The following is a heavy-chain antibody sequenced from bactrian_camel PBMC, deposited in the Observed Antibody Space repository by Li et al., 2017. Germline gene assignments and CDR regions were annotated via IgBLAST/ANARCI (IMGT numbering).Heavy chain of an antibody. D-gene: IGHD3*01. CDR1: GFTSNNCG. V-gene: IGHV3S55*01. J-gene: IGHJ4*01. CDR3: ATGATDEGARLSAVCRL. CDR2: LNTDGTT. Sequence: HVQLVESGGGSVQIGGSLRVSCTVPGFTSNNCGMNWYRQAPGKEREFVASLNTDGTTDYGDSVKGRFTISQDNAKNTLYLQMNSLKPEDTAMYTCATGATDEGARLSAVCRLWGRGTQVTVS.